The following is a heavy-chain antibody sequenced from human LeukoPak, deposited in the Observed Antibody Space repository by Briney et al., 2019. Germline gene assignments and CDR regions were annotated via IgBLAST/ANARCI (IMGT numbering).Heavy chain of an antibody. J-gene: IGHJ4*02. Sequence: ASVKVSCTASGYTFSSYGITWVRQAPGQGLEWMGWISVYNGDTNYAQKVQSRVTMTTDTSTTTAYMELRSLRPDDTAVYYCARAGTSGWQPFDYWGQGTLVTVSS. CDR2: ISVYNGDT. D-gene: IGHD6-19*01. V-gene: IGHV1-18*01. CDR3: ARAGTSGWQPFDY. CDR1: GYTFSSYG.